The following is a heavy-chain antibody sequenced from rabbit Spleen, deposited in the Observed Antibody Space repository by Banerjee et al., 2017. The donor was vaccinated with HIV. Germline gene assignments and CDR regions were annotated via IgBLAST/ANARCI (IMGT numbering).Heavy chain of an antibody. CDR2: IYGDSGGNI. J-gene: IGHJ4*01. V-gene: IGHV1S40*01. Sequence: QSLEESGGDLVKPGASLTLTCTASGFSFSSDYDIYWVRQAPGKGLEWIACIYGDSGGNIYYAKWAKGRFTISKTSSTTVTLQMTSLTAADTATYFCARDPDSTSKYYFNLWGPGTLVTVS. CDR1: GFSFSSDYD. D-gene: IGHD7-1*01. CDR3: ARDPDSTSKYYFNL.